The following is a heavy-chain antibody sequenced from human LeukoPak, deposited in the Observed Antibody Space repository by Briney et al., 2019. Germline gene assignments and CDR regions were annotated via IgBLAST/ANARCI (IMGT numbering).Heavy chain of an antibody. V-gene: IGHV3-11*05. J-gene: IGHJ4*02. CDR1: GFTFSTYE. CDR2: ISSSSSYT. D-gene: IGHD4-17*01. Sequence: KPGGSLRLSCAASGFTFSTYEMSWIRQAPGKGLEWVSYISSSSSYTNYADSVKGRFTISRDNAKNSLYLQMNSLRAEDTAVYYCARVVTTVTSTRYYFDYWGLGTLVTVSS. CDR3: ARVVTTVTSTRYYFDY.